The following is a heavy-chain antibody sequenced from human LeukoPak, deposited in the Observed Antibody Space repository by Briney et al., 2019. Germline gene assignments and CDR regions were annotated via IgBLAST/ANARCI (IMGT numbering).Heavy chain of an antibody. CDR3: TRDLAF. V-gene: IGHV3-15*01. Sequence: GGSLRLSCAASGFTFDDYAMSWVRQAPGKGLEWVGRIKSKTDGGTTDYAAPVKGRFTISRDDSKNTLYLHMNSLKIEDTAVYYCTRDLAFWGQGTLVIVSS. CDR1: GFTFDDYA. CDR2: IKSKTDGGTT. J-gene: IGHJ4*02.